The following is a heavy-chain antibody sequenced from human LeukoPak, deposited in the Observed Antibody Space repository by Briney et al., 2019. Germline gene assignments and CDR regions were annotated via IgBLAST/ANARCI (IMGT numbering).Heavy chain of an antibody. CDR1: GFTFSSYW. V-gene: IGHV3-7*01. J-gene: IGHJ6*02. CDR3: AREGITMVRGVVYYYYGMDV. CDR2: IKQDGGEK. Sequence: GGSLRLSCAASGFTFSSYWMSWGRQAPGKGVGWGANIKQDGGEKYYVDSVKGRFTISRDNAKNSLYLQMNSLRAEDTAVYYCAREGITMVRGVVYYYYGMDVWGQGTTVTVSS. D-gene: IGHD3-10*01.